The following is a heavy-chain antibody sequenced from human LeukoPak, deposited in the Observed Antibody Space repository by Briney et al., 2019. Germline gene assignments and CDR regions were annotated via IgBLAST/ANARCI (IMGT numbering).Heavy chain of an antibody. D-gene: IGHD6-13*01. J-gene: IGHJ6*03. V-gene: IGHV4-39*01. Sequence: SEPLSLTCTVSVDSFSSSSYYWGWIRKPPGKGLEWIAYICYSGSTYYNPSLKSRVTISVDTSKNQFSLKLSSVTAADTAVYYCARGYSSSSSSLYYYYMDVWGRGATVTVSS. CDR3: ARGYSSSSSSLYYYYMDV. CDR2: ICYSGST. CDR1: VDSFSSSSYY.